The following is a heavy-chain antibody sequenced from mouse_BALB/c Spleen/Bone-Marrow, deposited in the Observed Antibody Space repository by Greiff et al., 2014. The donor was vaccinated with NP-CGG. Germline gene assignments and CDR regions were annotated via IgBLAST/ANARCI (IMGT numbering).Heavy chain of an antibody. D-gene: IGHD1-1*01. CDR3: ARDHYDGRSFSWFAY. CDR2: ISDGGSYT. Sequence: EVQVVESGGGLVKPGGSLKLSCAASGFTFSDYYMYWVRQTPEKRLEWVATISDGGSYTYYPDSVKGRFTISRDNAKNNLYLQMSSLKSEDTAMYYCARDHYDGRSFSWFAYWGQGTLVTVSA. V-gene: IGHV5-4*02. CDR1: GFTFSDYY. J-gene: IGHJ3*01.